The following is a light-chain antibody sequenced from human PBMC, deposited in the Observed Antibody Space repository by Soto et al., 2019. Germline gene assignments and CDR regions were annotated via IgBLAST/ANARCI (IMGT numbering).Light chain of an antibody. V-gene: IGLV2-8*01. CDR2: DVT. CDR3: SSYTDRKNLV. J-gene: IGLJ1*01. Sequence: QSVLTQSPSASGSPGQSVTISCTGTSSDIGGYNSVSWYQQHPGKAPKVMIYDVTKRPLGVPDRFSGSKSGNTASLTVSALQAEDEADYYCSSYTDRKNLVFGTGTKVTVL. CDR1: SSDIGGYNS.